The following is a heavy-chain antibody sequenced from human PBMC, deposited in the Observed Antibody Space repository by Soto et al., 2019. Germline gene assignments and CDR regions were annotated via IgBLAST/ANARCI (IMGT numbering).Heavy chain of an antibody. D-gene: IGHD2-21*01. CDR3: AITYFRDNSWHRDFDF. CDR2: FIPILDMA. J-gene: IGHJ4*02. V-gene: IGHV1-69*02. Sequence: QVQVVQSGAEVKKPESSVKVSCKPSGGTFNTYTVNWVRLAPGHGLEWMGRFIPILDMANYAQKFQDRVTITADRSTFTAYMELNSLTSDATAVYYCAITYFRDNSWHRDFDFWGPGNRVTVSS. CDR1: GGTFNTYT.